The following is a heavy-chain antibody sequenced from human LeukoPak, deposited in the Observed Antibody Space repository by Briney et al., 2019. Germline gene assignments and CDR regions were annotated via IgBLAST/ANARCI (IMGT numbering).Heavy chain of an antibody. CDR1: GDSVSSNSAT. J-gene: IGHJ4*02. V-gene: IGHV6-1*01. D-gene: IGHD5-24*01. CDR3: ARDQDGYNFDY. CDR2: TYYRSKWYN. Sequence: SQTLSLTCAISGDSVSSNSATWNWLRQSPSRGLEWLGRTYYRSKWYNNYAVSVKSRITVNPDSSRNQFSLHLNSVTPEGTAVYYCARDQDGYNFDYWGQGTLVTVSS.